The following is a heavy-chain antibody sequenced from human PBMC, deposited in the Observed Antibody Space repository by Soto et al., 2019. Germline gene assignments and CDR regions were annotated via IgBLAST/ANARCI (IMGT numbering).Heavy chain of an antibody. CDR2: INPSRGYT. J-gene: IGHJ6*02. V-gene: IGHV1-46*03. CDR1: GYTFTSYY. Sequence: ASVKVSCKASGYTFTSYYMNWVRQAPGQGLEWLGIINPSRGYTTYAQRFLGRVTMTSDTSTSTVHMELGSLTSEDTAVYYCAREVMSSYYDFWSGYPYGMDVWG. D-gene: IGHD3-3*01. CDR3: AREVMSSYYDFWSGYPYGMDV.